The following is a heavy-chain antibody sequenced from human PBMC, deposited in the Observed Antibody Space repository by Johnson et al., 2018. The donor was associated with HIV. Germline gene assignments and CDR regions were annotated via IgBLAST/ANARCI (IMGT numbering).Heavy chain of an antibody. CDR2: ISSSGSTI. V-gene: IGHV3-11*04. CDR1: GFTFSDYY. D-gene: IGHD5-12*01. Sequence: QMQLVESGGGLVKPGGSLRLSCAASGFTFSDYYMSWIRQAPGKGLEWVSYISSSGSTIYYADSVKGRFTISRDNAKNSLYLQMNSLRAEDTAVYYCARGGLGSTRPRWADIVATPYQLAAFDIWGQGTMVTVSS. J-gene: IGHJ3*02. CDR3: ARGGLGSTRPRWADIVATPYQLAAFDI.